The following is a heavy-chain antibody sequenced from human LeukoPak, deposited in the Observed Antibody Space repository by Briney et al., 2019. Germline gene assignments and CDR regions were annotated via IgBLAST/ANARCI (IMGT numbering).Heavy chain of an antibody. J-gene: IGHJ6*03. Sequence: SETLSLTCTVSGGSISSYYWSWIRQPPGKGLEWIGYIYYSGSTNYNPSLKSRVTISVDTSKNQFSLRLSSVTAADTAVYYCARVRQGYGSGWDYYYMDVWGKGTTVTVSS. CDR3: ARVRQGYGSGWDYYYMDV. V-gene: IGHV4-59*01. D-gene: IGHD6-25*01. CDR1: GGSISSYY. CDR2: IYYSGST.